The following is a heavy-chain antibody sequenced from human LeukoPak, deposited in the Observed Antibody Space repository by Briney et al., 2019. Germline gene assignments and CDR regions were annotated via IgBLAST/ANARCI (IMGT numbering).Heavy chain of an antibody. Sequence: SETLPLTCTVSGGSTSSGDYYWSWIRQPPGKGLEWIGYIYYSGSTYYNPSLKSRVTISVDTSKNQFSLKLSSVTAADTAVYYCARGRYCSSTSCYPYYYYGMDVWGKGTTVTVSS. CDR2: IYYSGST. J-gene: IGHJ6*04. D-gene: IGHD2-2*01. CDR1: GGSTSSGDYY. CDR3: ARGRYCSSTSCYPYYYYGMDV. V-gene: IGHV4-30-4*01.